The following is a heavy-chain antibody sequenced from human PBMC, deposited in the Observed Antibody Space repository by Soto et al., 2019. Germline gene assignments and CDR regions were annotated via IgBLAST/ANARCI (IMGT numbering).Heavy chain of an antibody. D-gene: IGHD4-4*01. Sequence: GESLKISCKGSGYSFTSYWISWVRQMPGKGLEWMGRIDPSDSYTNYSPSFQGHVTISADKPISTAYLQWSSLKASDTAMYYCARQGMDYSNLLPYYYYGMDVWGQGTTVTVSS. J-gene: IGHJ6*02. CDR3: ARQGMDYSNLLPYYYYGMDV. CDR2: IDPSDSYT. CDR1: GYSFTSYW. V-gene: IGHV5-10-1*01.